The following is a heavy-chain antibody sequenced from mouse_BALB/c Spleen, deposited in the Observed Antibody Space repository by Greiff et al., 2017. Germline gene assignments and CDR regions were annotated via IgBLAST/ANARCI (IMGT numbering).Heavy chain of an antibody. CDR3: ARESYYGSSLFDY. D-gene: IGHD1-1*01. J-gene: IGHJ2*01. Sequence: EVQVVESGGGLVKPGGSLKLSCAASGFTFSSYAMSWVRQTPEKRLEWVASISSGGSTYYPDSVKGRFTISRDNARNILYLQMSSLRSEDTAMYYCARESYYGSSLFDYWGQGTTLTVSS. CDR2: ISSGGST. CDR1: GFTFSSYA. V-gene: IGHV5-6-5*01.